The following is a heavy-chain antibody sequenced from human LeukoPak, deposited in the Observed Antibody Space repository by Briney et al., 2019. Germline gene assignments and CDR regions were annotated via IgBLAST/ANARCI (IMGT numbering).Heavy chain of an antibody. J-gene: IGHJ4*02. D-gene: IGHD1-26*01. V-gene: IGHV1-46*03. Sequence: GASVKVSCKAFGYTFTSYYMHWVRQAPGQGLEWMGIINPSGGSTSYAQKFQGRVTMTRDTSTSTVYMELSSLRSEDTAVYYCARQLDNIVGASLFDYWGQGTLVTVSS. CDR2: INPSGGST. CDR3: ARQLDNIVGASLFDY. CDR1: GYTFTSYY.